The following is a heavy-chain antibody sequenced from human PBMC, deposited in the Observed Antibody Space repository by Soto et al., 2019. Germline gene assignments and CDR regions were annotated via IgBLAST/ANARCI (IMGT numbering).Heavy chain of an antibody. CDR1: GFTFSSYG. CDR2: IWYDGSNK. CDR3: ARDIRARYFDWLFFDY. Sequence: GGSLRLSCAASGFTFSSYGMHWVRQAPGKGLEWVAVIWYDGSNKYHADSVKGRFTISRDNSKNTLYLQMNSLRAEDTAVYYCARDIRARYFDWLFFDYWGQGTLVTVS. J-gene: IGHJ4*02. D-gene: IGHD3-9*01. V-gene: IGHV3-33*01.